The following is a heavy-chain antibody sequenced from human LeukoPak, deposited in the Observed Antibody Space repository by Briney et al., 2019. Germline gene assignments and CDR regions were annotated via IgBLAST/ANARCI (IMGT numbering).Heavy chain of an antibody. J-gene: IGHJ5*02. CDR2: ISYDGSNK. D-gene: IGHD6-19*01. CDR1: GFTFSSYG. CDR3: ARGGTEFVAVTAVNWFDP. Sequence: GRSLRLSCAASGFTFSSYGMHWVRQAPGKGLEWVAVISYDGSNKYCADSVKGRFTISRDNSKNTLYLQMNSLRAEDTAVYYCARGGTEFVAVTAVNWFDPWGQGTLVTVSS. V-gene: IGHV3-30*03.